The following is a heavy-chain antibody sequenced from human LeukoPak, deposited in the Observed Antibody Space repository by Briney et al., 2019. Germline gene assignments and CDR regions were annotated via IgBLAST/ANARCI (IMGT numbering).Heavy chain of an antibody. CDR2: ISGSGGST. J-gene: IGHJ5*02. Sequence: PGASLRLSCAASGFTFSSYAMSWVRQAPGKGPEWVSAISGSGGSTYYADSVKGRFTISRDNSKNTLYLQMNSLRAEDTAVYYCAKATEWLVPNWFDPWGQGTLVTVSS. D-gene: IGHD6-19*01. CDR1: GFTFSSYA. V-gene: IGHV3-23*01. CDR3: AKATEWLVPNWFDP.